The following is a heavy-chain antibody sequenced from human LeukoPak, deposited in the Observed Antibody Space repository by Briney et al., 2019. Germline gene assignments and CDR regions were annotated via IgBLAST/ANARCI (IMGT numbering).Heavy chain of an antibody. Sequence: ASVKVSCKASGYTFTGYYMHWVRQAPGQGLEWMGWINPNSGGTNCAQKFQDRVTMTRDTSISTAYMELSRLRSDDTAVYYCARPTLPYYYDSSGYFHFWGQGTLVTVSS. CDR1: GYTFTGYY. CDR3: ARPTLPYYYDSSGYFHF. CDR2: INPNSGGT. J-gene: IGHJ4*02. D-gene: IGHD3-22*01. V-gene: IGHV1-2*02.